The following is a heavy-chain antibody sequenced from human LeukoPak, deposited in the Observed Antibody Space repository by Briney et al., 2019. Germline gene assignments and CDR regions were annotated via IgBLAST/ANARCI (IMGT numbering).Heavy chain of an antibody. CDR3: AKHPYYDFWSGYQSVDY. Sequence: GGSLRLSCAASGFTFSTYAMSWVRQAPGKGLEWVSAISGSGGTTYYADSVKGRLTISRDRSKNTLYLQMNSLRAGDTAVYYCAKHPYYDFWSGYQSVDYWGQGTLVTVSS. CDR2: ISGSGGTT. D-gene: IGHD3-3*01. CDR1: GFTFSTYA. V-gene: IGHV3-23*01. J-gene: IGHJ4*02.